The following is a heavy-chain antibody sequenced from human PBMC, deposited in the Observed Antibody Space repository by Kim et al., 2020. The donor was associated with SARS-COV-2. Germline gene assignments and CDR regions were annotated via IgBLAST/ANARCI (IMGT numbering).Heavy chain of an antibody. J-gene: IGHJ2*01. CDR1: GFTFTVG. D-gene: IGHD1-7*01. CDR3: ASDAVGGAELICSWNFDL. V-gene: IGHV3-30*03. CDR2: ISWEGNNK. Sequence: GGSLRLSCAASGFTFTVGMHWVRQGQGRGLEWLPAISWEGNNKYYADSVQGRFTISRDNSKESLDLQMNRLRVGDTGIYYCASDAVGGAELICSWNFDLWCRRTLVTVAS.